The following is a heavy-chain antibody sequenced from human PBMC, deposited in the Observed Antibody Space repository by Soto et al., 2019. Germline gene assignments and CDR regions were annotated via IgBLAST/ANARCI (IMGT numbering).Heavy chain of an antibody. CDR2: INPSGGST. CDR3: ATLHSSGWVPVRYFDL. D-gene: IGHD6-19*01. V-gene: IGHV1-46*04. Sequence: QVQLVQSGAEVKKPGASVKVSCKASGYTFTSYYMHWVRQAPGQGLEWMGIINPSGGSTSYADSVKGRFTISRDNSKNTLYLQMNSLRAEDTAVYYCATLHSSGWVPVRYFDLWGRGTLVTVSS. CDR1: GYTFTSYY. J-gene: IGHJ2*01.